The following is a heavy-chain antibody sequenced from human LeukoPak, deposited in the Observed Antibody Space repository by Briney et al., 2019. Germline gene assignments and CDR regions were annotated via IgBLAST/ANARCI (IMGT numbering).Heavy chain of an antibody. CDR3: ARLFHPALSGNYPFDY. CDR2: IYHSGST. Sequence: SETLSLTCAVSGGSISSGGYSWSWIRQPPGKGLEWIGYIYHSGSTYYSPSLKSRVTISVDRSKNQFSLKLSSVTAADTAVYYCARLFHPALSGNYPFDYWGQGTLVTVSS. V-gene: IGHV4-30-2*01. J-gene: IGHJ4*02. CDR1: GGSISSGGYS. D-gene: IGHD1-26*01.